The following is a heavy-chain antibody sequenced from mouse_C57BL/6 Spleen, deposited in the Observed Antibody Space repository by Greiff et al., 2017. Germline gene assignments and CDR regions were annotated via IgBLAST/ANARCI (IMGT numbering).Heavy chain of an antibody. CDR3: AGNYGKPYAMDY. J-gene: IGHJ4*01. D-gene: IGHD1-2*01. CDR1: GYTFTSYW. Sequence: VQLQQPGAELVKPGASVKLSCKASGYTFTSYWMHWVKQRPGQGLEWIGMIHPNSGSTNYNEKFKSKATLTVDKSSSTAYMRLRSLTSEASAVYDCAGNYGKPYAMDYWGQGTSVTVSS. CDR2: IHPNSGST. V-gene: IGHV1-64*01.